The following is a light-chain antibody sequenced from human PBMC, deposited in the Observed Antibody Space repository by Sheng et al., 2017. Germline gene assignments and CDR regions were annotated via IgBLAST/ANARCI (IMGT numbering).Light chain of an antibody. J-gene: IGKJ4*01. CDR3: QQYIMYLLT. CDR1: QSVNSW. CDR2: KAS. Sequence: DIQMTQSPSTLSASVGDRVTITCRASQSVNSWLAWYQQKPGKAPKLLIYKASTLASGVPSRFSGSGSGTEFTLTISSLQPDDFATYYCQQYIMYLLTFGGGTKVEI. V-gene: IGKV1-5*03.